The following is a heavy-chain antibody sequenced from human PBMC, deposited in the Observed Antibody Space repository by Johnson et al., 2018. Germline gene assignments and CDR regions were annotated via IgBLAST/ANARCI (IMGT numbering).Heavy chain of an antibody. CDR3: AKSLGQGRAIFGVATGYYMDV. V-gene: IGHV3-23*01. CDR1: GFTFNNYA. J-gene: IGHJ6*03. D-gene: IGHD3-3*01. CDR2: ISDSGGST. Sequence: VQLQESGGGLVQPGGSLRLSCAASGFTFNNYAMSWVRQAPGKGLEWVSGISDSGGSTDYADSVRGRFTTSRGNSKNTLYLQMKRPRAEETAVYYCAKSLGQGRAIFGVATGYYMDVWGEGTTVTVSS.